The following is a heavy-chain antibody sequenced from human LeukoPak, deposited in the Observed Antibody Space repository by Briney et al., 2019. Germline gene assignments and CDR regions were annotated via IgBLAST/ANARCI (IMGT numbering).Heavy chain of an antibody. J-gene: IGHJ4*02. V-gene: IGHV1-46*01. D-gene: IGHD3-22*01. CDR3: ARGGRGYYYDSSGLPPDY. CDR2: INPSGGST. Sequence: ASVKVSCKASGYTFTSYYMHRVRQAPGQGLEWMGIINPSGGSTSYAQKFQGRVTMTRDTSTSTVYMELSSLRSEDTAVYYCARGGRGYYYDSSGLPPDYWGQGTLVTVSS. CDR1: GYTFTSYY.